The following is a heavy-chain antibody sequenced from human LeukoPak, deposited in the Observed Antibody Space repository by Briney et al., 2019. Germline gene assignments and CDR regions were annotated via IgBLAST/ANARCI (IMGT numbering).Heavy chain of an antibody. CDR2: ISYDGSNK. CDR3: ARALDY. CDR1: GFTFSSYA. J-gene: IGHJ4*02. Sequence: GRSLRLSCAASGFTFSSYAMHWVRQAPGKGLEWVAVISYDGSNKYYADSVKGRFTISRDNSKNTLYLRMNSLRAEDTAVYYCARALDYWGQGTLVTVSS. V-gene: IGHV3-30*04.